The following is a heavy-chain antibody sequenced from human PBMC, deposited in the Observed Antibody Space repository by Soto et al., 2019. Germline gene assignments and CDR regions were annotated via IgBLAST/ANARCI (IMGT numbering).Heavy chain of an antibody. CDR3: ATSQGSSTSLEIYYYYYYGMDV. CDR1: GGTFGSYA. Sequence: QVQLVQSGAEVKKPGSSVKVSCKASGGTFGSYAISWVRQAPGQGLEWMGGIIPIPGTANYAQKFQGRVTIAADESTSTAYMELSSLRSEDTAVYYCATSQGSSTSLEIYYYYYYGMDVWGQGTTVTGSS. D-gene: IGHD2-2*01. J-gene: IGHJ6*02. CDR2: IIPIPGTA. V-gene: IGHV1-69*01.